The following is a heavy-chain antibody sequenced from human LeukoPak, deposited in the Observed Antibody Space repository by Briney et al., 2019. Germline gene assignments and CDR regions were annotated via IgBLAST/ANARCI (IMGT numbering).Heavy chain of an antibody. CDR2: ISETSSYT. V-gene: IGHV3-21*01. Sequence: GGSLRLSCAASTFIFSGYSMNWVRQTPGKGLEWVSYISETSSYTYYADSVKGRFTISRDNAKKSVFLQMNSLRDEDTAIYHCVKARGMDVWGQGITVTVSS. J-gene: IGHJ6*02. CDR3: VKARGMDV. CDR1: TFIFSGYS.